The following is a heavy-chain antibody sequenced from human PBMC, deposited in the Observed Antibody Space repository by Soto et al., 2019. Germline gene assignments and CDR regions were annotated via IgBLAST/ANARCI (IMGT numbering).Heavy chain of an antibody. CDR1: GFTFSSYA. Sequence: GGSLRLSCAASGFTFSSYAMHWVRQAPGKGLEWVAVISYDGSNKYYADSVKGRFTISRDNSKNTLYLQMNSLRAEDTAVYYCAGPYYYDSSGYYYPYYYYGMDVWGQGTTVTVSS. J-gene: IGHJ6*01. V-gene: IGHV3-30-3*01. CDR3: AGPYYYDSSGYYYPYYYYGMDV. D-gene: IGHD3-22*01. CDR2: ISYDGSNK.